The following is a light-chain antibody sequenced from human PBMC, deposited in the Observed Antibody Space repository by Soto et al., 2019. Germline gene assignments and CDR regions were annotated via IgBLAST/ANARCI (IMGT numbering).Light chain of an antibody. CDR2: GAS. Sequence: EIVMTQSPATLSVSPGERATLSCRASQSVASYLAWYQQKPGQAPRLLIYGASTSATGVPARFSGSGSGTEFTLPISSLQSEDFAVYYCQQCNEWPLITFGQGTRLEAK. V-gene: IGKV3-15*01. CDR1: QSVASY. J-gene: IGKJ5*01. CDR3: QQCNEWPLIT.